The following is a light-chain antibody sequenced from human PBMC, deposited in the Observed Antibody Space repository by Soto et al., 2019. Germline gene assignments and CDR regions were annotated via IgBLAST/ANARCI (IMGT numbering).Light chain of an antibody. CDR2: EGS. V-gene: IGLV2-23*01. CDR1: SSDVGSYNL. CDR3: CSCASSYTWV. Sequence: QSVLTQPASLSGSPGQSITISCTGTSSDVGSYNLVSWYQQHPGKAPKLMIYEGSKRPSGVSNRFSGSRSGNTASLTISGLQAEDEADYYCCSCASSYTWVFSGGTKVTVL. J-gene: IGLJ3*02.